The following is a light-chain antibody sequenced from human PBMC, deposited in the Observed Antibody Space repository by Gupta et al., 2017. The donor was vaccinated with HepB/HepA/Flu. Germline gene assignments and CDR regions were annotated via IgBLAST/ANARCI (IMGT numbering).Light chain of an antibody. J-gene: IGKJ1*01. CDR2: GAS. V-gene: IGKV3-15*01. CDR1: QSVSSN. CDR3: QQYKNWPWT. Sequence: VMTQSPATLSVSPGERATLSCWASQSVSSNLAWYQQKPGQAPRLLIYGASTRATGIPARISGSGSGTEFTLTISSLKSEDFAVYYCQQYKNWPWTFGQGTKVEIK.